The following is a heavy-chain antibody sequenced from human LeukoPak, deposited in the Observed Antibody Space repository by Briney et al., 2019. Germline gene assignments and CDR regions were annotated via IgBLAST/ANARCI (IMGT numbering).Heavy chain of an antibody. CDR3: AREHHDCGDYAFQHTYYYYYGMDV. Sequence: ASVKVSCKASGYTFTSYGISWVRQAPGQGLEWMGWISAYNGNTNYAQKLQGRVTMTTDTSTSTAYMELRSLRSDDTAVYYCAREHHDCGDYAFQHTYYYYYGMDVWGQGTTVTVSS. CDR1: GYTFTSYG. D-gene: IGHD4-17*01. J-gene: IGHJ6*02. CDR2: ISAYNGNT. V-gene: IGHV1-18*01.